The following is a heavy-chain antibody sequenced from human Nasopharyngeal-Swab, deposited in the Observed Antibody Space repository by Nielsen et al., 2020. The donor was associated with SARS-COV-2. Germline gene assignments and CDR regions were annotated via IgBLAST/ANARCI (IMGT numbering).Heavy chain of an antibody. CDR2: IYYSGST. D-gene: IGHD3-10*01. CDR1: GGSISSYS. V-gene: IGHV4-59*13. CDR3: AREGNGSRSWGWWSYFDY. J-gene: IGHJ4*02. Sequence: SETLSLTCSVSGGSISSYSWSWIRQPPGKGLEWIGYIYYSGSTNYNPSLKSRVTISVDTSKNQFSLKLSSVTAADTAVYYCAREGNGSRSWGWWSYFDYWGQGTLVTVSS.